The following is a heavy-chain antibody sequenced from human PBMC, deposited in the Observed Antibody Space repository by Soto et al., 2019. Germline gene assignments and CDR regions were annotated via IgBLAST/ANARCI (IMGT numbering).Heavy chain of an antibody. V-gene: IGHV4-4*02. D-gene: IGHD5-18*01. Sequence: PSETLSLTCAVSGGSISSSNWWGWVRQPAGKGLEWIGEIYHSGSTNYTPSLKSRVTISVDKSKNQFSLKLRSVTAADTAVYYCASGQLWNHELSFDYWGQGTLVTVSS. J-gene: IGHJ4*02. CDR3: ASGQLWNHELSFDY. CDR2: IYHSGST. CDR1: GGSISSSNW.